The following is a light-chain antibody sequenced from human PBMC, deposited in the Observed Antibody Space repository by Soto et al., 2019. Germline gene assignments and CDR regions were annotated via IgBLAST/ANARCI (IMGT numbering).Light chain of an antibody. V-gene: IGKV1-12*02. CDR3: QQYDNLPLYT. CDR2: STS. CDR1: QDISGW. Sequence: DIQMNQSPSSVSASVGDRVTITCRASQDISGWLAWYQQKPGKAPKVLIYSTSNLQSGVPSRFSGSRSATDFTFTISSLQPEDIATYYCQQYDNLPLYTFGQGTRLEVK. J-gene: IGKJ5*01.